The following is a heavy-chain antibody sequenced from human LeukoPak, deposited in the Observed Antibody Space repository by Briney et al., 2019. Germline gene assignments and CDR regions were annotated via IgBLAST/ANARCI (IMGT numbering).Heavy chain of an antibody. V-gene: IGHV4-59*01. D-gene: IGHD6-13*01. CDR3: ARGTDRTRYYNSSWYGGFDH. J-gene: IGHJ4*02. CDR2: IYYSGST. Sequence: PSETLSLTCTVSGGSISSFYCNWIRQPPGKGLEWIGYIYYSGSTNYNPSLKSRVTMSVDTSKNQFSLKLSSVTAADTAVYYCARGTDRTRYYNSSWYGGFDHWGQGTLVTVSS. CDR1: GGSISSFY.